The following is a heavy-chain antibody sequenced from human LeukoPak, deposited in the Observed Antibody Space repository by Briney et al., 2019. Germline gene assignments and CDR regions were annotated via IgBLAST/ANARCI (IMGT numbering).Heavy chain of an antibody. V-gene: IGHV3-21*01. J-gene: IGHJ4*02. CDR1: GFTFSSNS. Sequence: GGPLRLSCAASGFTFSSNSMNWVRQAPGKGLEWVSSISSSSSYIYYADSVKGRFTISRDNAKNSLYLQMNSLRAEDTAVYYCARAIFSRGWYLVDYWGQGTLVTVSS. D-gene: IGHD6-19*01. CDR2: ISSSSSYI. CDR3: ARAIFSRGWYLVDY.